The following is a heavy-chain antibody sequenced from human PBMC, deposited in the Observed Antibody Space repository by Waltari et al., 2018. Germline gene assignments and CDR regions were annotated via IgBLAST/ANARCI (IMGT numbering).Heavy chain of an antibody. V-gene: IGHV4-34*01. J-gene: IGHJ4*02. CDR3: ASIKNPPEDY. CDR2: INHSGST. CDR1: GGSFRGSY. Sequence: QVQLQQWGAGLLRPPETLSPPCAVYGGSFRGSYWGWIRQPPGKGLEWIGEINHSGSTNYNPSLKSRVTISVDTSKNQFSLKLSSVTAADTAVYYCASIKNPPEDYWGQGTLVTVSS.